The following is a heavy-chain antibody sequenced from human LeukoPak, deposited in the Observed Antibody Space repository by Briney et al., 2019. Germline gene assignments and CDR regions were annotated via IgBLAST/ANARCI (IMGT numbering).Heavy chain of an antibody. V-gene: IGHV1-46*01. CDR2: INPSGGST. J-gene: IGHJ4*02. Sequence: ASVKVSCKASGYTFSNYYMYWVRQAPGQGLEWMGIINPSGGSTSYAQKFQGRVTMTRDTSTNPVYMELSSLRSEDTAVSYCANTPSEYSGSYLYWGQGTLVTVSS. CDR1: GYTFSNYY. D-gene: IGHD1-26*01. CDR3: ANTPSEYSGSYLY.